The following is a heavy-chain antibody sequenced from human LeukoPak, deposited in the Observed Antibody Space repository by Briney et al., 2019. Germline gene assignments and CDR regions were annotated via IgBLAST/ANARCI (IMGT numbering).Heavy chain of an antibody. V-gene: IGHV4-59*11. CDR1: GGSISSHC. CDR3: ARDLASKGADN. J-gene: IGHJ4*02. D-gene: IGHD1-26*01. CDR2: IYYSGST. Sequence: PSETLSLTCTVSGGSISSHCWSWIRQPPGKGLEWIGHIYYSGSTNYNPSLKSRVTISVDTSKNQFSLKLSSVTAADTAVYYCARDLASKGADNWGQGTLVTVSS.